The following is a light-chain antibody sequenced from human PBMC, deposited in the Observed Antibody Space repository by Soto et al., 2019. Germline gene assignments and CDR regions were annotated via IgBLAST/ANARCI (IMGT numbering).Light chain of an antibody. CDR2: DTS. CDR1: QSVSSSY. CDR3: QQCGSSPS. J-gene: IGKJ1*01. V-gene: IGKV3-20*01. Sequence: EIVLTQSPGTLYFSPGERATLSCRASQSVSSSYLAWYQQKPGQAPRLLIYDTSSRATGIPDRFSGSGSGTGFSLAIGRLEPEDLAVYYCQQCGSSPSFSQGNKVDLK.